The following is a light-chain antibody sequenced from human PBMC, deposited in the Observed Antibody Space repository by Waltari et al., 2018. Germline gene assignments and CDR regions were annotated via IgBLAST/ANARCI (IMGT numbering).Light chain of an antibody. CDR3: SSYTTSSAPGV. Sequence: QSALTQPASVSGSPGQSITISCPRTDSDVGASDFVSWYQQHPGKAPHLISYEVSNRPSGISNRFSASKSGNTASLTISGLQAEDEADYYCSSYTTSSAPGVFGTGTRVTVL. V-gene: IGLV2-14*01. J-gene: IGLJ1*01. CDR1: DSDVGASDF. CDR2: EVS.